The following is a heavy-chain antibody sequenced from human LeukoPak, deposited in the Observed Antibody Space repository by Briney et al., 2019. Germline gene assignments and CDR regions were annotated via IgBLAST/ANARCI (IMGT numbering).Heavy chain of an antibody. V-gene: IGHV3-30*02. CDR2: VRYDGSNK. CDR1: GFTFSSYG. CDR3: ARDLVAAENYYYDSTGAFDI. D-gene: IGHD3-22*01. Sequence: PGGSLRLSCAASGFTFSSYGMHWVRQAPGKGLEWVAFVRYDGSNKYYADSVKGRFTISRDNSKNTLYLQMNSLRAEDTAVYYCARDLVAAENYYYDSTGAFDIWGQGTMVTVSS. J-gene: IGHJ3*02.